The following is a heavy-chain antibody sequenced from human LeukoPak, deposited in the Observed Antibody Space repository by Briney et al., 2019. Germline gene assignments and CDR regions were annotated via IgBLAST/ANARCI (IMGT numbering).Heavy chain of an antibody. CDR1: GFTVSSNY. V-gene: IGHV3-53*01. D-gene: IGHD1-26*01. CDR2: LYSDGST. CDR3: ARDHIVGAPRRAFDV. Sequence: GGSLRLSCAASGFTVSSNYMSWVRQAPGKGLEWVSVLYSDGSTYYADSVKGRFTISRDNSKNTLYLQMNNLRAEDTAVYYCARDHIVGAPRRAFDVWGQGTMVTVSS. J-gene: IGHJ3*01.